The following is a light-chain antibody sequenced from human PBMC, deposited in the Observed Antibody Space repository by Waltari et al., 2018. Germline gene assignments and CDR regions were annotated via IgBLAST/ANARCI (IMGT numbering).Light chain of an antibody. CDR1: QSVSRP. V-gene: IGKV3-20*01. CDR2: GAS. CDR3: QHYVRLPVT. Sequence: SCRASQSVSRPLAWYQQKPGQAPRLLIYGASTRATGIPERFSGGGSGTDFSLTISRLEPEDFAVYYCQHYVRLPVTFGQGTKVEIK. J-gene: IGKJ1*01.